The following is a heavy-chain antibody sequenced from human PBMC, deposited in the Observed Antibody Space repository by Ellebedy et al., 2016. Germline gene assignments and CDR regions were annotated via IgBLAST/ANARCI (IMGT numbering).Heavy chain of an antibody. CDR2: ISAYNGNT. V-gene: IGHV1-18*04. CDR1: GYTFTGYY. CDR3: ARGFSSGYYYEPFDY. J-gene: IGHJ4*02. Sequence: ASVKVSXXASGYTFTGYYMHWVRQAPGQGLEWMGWISAYNGNTNYAQKLQGRVTMTTDTSTSTAYMELRSLRSDDTAVYYCARGFSSGYYYEPFDYWGQGTLVTVSS. D-gene: IGHD3-22*01.